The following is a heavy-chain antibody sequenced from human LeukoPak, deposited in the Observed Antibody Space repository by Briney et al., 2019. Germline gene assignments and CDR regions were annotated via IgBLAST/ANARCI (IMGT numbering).Heavy chain of an antibody. V-gene: IGHV1-3*01. J-gene: IGHJ4*02. CDR3: ASPGYSSGWYRGFGD. D-gene: IGHD6-19*01. CDR2: INAGNGNT. CDR1: GYTFTSYA. Sequence: ASAKVSCKASGYTFTSYAMHWVRQAPGQRLEWMGWINAGNGNTKYSQKFQGRVTITRDTSASTAYMELSSQRSEDTAVYYCASPGYSSGWYRGFGDWGQGTLVTVSS.